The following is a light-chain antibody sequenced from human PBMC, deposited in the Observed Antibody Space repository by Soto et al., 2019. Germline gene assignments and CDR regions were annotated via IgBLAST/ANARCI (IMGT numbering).Light chain of an antibody. CDR1: TGAVTSGSY. Sequence: QAVVTQEPSLTVSPGGTVTLTCASSTGAVTSGSYANWFQQKPGQAPRALIYSTSNKQSWTPARFSGSLLGGKAALTLSGVQPEDEAEYYCLLCSDGTWVFGGGTKLTVL. CDR3: LLCSDGTWV. J-gene: IGLJ3*02. V-gene: IGLV7-43*01. CDR2: STS.